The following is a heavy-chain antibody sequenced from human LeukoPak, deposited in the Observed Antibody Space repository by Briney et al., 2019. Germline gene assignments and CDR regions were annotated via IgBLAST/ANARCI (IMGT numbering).Heavy chain of an antibody. V-gene: IGHV3-7*01. CDR1: GFTFSSYW. CDR3: ARARVNYDCNWFDP. D-gene: IGHD3-3*01. J-gene: IGHJ5*02. CDR2: IKQDGSEK. Sequence: GGSLRLSCAASGFTFSSYWMSWVRQAPGKGLEWVANIKQDGSEKYYVDSVKGRFTISRDNAKNSLYLQMNSLRAEDTAVYYCARARVNYDCNWFDPWGQGTLVTVSS.